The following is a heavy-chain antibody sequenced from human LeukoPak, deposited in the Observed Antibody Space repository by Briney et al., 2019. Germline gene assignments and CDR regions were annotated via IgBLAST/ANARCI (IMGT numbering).Heavy chain of an antibody. V-gene: IGHV1-2*02. CDR3: ARGVPATGTEGYWYFDV. D-gene: IGHD6-13*01. J-gene: IGHJ2*01. CDR2: INPNSGGT. Sequence: ASVKVSCKASGYTFTGSYMHWVRQAPGQGLEWMGWINPNSGGTNYAQKFQDRVTMTRDTSITTAYMELSRLRSDDTGVYYCARGVPATGTEGYWYFDVWGRGTLVTVSS. CDR1: GYTFTGSY.